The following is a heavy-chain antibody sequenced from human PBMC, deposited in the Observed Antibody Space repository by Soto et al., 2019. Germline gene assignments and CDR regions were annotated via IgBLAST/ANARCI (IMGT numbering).Heavy chain of an antibody. Sequence: QVQLVQSGAEVKKPGASVKVSCKASGYTFTSYGISWVRQAPGQGLEWMGWITPYNGDTNYAQKLQGRVTMTTDTATSTAYMELRSLRSDDTAVYYCAGNRVSYSRPRYLGQGTLVTVSS. D-gene: IGHD1-26*01. CDR2: ITPYNGDT. CDR3: AGNRVSYSRPRY. CDR1: GYTFTSYG. V-gene: IGHV1-18*01. J-gene: IGHJ4*02.